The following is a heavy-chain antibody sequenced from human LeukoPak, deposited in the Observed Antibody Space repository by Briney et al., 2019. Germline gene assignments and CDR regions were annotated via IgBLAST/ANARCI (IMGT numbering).Heavy chain of an antibody. Sequence: GGCLRLSSAPSVFTFYDDAMHWGRHAPGKGVGWGSGISWSSGSIVYADSVKGRFTISRDNAKNSLCLHKNSVIAQETALYFCSKEDRRGRHFDYWGRGTLVTVSS. D-gene: IGHD3-16*01. V-gene: IGHV3-9*01. CDR2: ISWSSGSI. CDR3: SKEDRRGRHFDY. J-gene: IGHJ4*02. CDR1: VFTFYDDA.